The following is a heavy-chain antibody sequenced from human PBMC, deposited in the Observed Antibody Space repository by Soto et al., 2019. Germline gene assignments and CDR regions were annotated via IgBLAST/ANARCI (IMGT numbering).Heavy chain of an antibody. J-gene: IGHJ4*02. V-gene: IGHV4-34*01. CDR3: ASRDPGTSVDY. Sequence: SETLSLTCSVYGGSFSAYYLTWVRQPPGQGLEWIGEIYRTGSTNYNPSLKSRVTISLDKSENQFSLKVTSLTAADTAVYYCASRDPGTSVDYWGQGTLVTVSS. D-gene: IGHD1-7*01. CDR1: GGSFSAYY. CDR2: IYRTGST.